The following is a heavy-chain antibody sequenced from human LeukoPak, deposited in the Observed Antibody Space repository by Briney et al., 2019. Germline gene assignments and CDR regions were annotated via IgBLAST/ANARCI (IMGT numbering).Heavy chain of an antibody. Sequence: PGGSLRLSCAASGFTFSSYSMNWVRQAPGKGLEWVSYISSSSSTIYYADSVKGRFIISRDNSKNTVYLQMNSLRGEDTAMYYCARALEAAAGFDYWGQGTLVSVSS. CDR2: ISSSSSTI. CDR1: GFTFSSYS. J-gene: IGHJ4*02. CDR3: ARALEAAAGFDY. V-gene: IGHV3-48*04. D-gene: IGHD6-13*01.